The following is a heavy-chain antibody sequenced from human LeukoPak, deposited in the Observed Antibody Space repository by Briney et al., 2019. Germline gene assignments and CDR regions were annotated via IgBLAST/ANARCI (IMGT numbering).Heavy chain of an antibody. CDR1: GGSFSGYY. CDR3: ARGPNIVVVPAAIRGYDY. Sequence: PSETLSLTCAVCGGSFSGYYWSWIRQPPGKGLEWIGEINHSGSTNYNPSLKSRVTISVDTSKNQFSLKLSSVTAADTAVYYCARGPNIVVVPAAIRGYDYWGQGTLVTVSS. J-gene: IGHJ4*02. CDR2: INHSGST. D-gene: IGHD2-2*02. V-gene: IGHV4-34*01.